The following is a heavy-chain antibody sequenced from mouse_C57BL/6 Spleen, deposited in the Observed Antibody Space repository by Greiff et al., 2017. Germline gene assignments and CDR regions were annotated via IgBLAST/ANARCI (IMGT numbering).Heavy chain of an antibody. Sequence: QVQLKQPGAELVKPGASVKMSCKASGYTFTSYWITWVKQRPGQGLEWIGDIYPGSGSTNYNEKFKSKATLTVDTSSSSAYMQLSSLTSEDSAVYYCARGTTTREAMDYWGQGTSVTVSS. J-gene: IGHJ4*01. D-gene: IGHD1-1*01. CDR1: GYTFTSYW. CDR2: IYPGSGST. CDR3: ARGTTTREAMDY. V-gene: IGHV1-55*01.